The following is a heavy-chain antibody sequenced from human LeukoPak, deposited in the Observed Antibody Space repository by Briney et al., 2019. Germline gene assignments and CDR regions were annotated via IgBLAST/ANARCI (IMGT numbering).Heavy chain of an antibody. D-gene: IGHD6-13*01. V-gene: IGHV4-39*07. CDR2: IYYSGST. CDR3: ARGAVYSSSWYPY. Sequence: SETLSLTCTVSGGSISSSSYYWGWIRQPPGKGLEWIGSIYYSGSTYYNPSLKSRVTISVDTSKNQFSLKLSSVTAADTAVYYCARGAVYSSSWYPYWGQGTLVTVSS. J-gene: IGHJ4*02. CDR1: GGSISSSSYY.